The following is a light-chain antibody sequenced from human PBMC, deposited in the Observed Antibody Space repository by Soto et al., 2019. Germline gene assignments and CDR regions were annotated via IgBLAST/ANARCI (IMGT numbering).Light chain of an antibody. V-gene: IGKV1-5*03. Sequence: DIQSTQSPSTLCVSLFDRVTITCRASQTISSWLAWYQQKPGKAPKLLIYKASSLQSGVPSRFSGSGSGTDFTLTISSLQPEDFATYYCQQSYSTPRTFGGGTKVDIK. J-gene: IGKJ4*01. CDR2: KAS. CDR3: QQSYSTPRT. CDR1: QTISSW.